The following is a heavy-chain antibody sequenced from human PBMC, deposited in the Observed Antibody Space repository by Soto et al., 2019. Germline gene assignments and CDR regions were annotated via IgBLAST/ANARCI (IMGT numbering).Heavy chain of an antibody. CDR2: IIPIFGTA. V-gene: IGHV1-69*05. J-gene: IGHJ5*02. CDR1: GGTFSSYA. CDR3: AILSWFDP. Sequence: GASVKVSCKASGGTFSSYAISWVRQAPGQGLEWMGGIIPIFGTANYAQKLQGRVTMTTDTSTSTAYMELRSLRSDDTAVYFCAILSWFDPWGQGTLVTVSS.